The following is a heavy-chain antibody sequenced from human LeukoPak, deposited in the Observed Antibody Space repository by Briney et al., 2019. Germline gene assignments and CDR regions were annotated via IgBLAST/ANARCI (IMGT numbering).Heavy chain of an antibody. J-gene: IGHJ5*02. CDR1: GGSISSGGYY. V-gene: IGHV4-30-2*01. CDR3: ARDSGHCSSTSCRAQDYNWFDP. Sequence: SETLSLTCTVSGGSISSGGYYWSWIRQPPGKGLEWIGYIYHSGSTYYNPSLKSRVTISVDRSKNQFSLKLSSVTAADTAVYYCARDSGHCSSTSCRAQDYNWFDPWGQGTLVTVSS. CDR2: IYHSGST. D-gene: IGHD2-2*01.